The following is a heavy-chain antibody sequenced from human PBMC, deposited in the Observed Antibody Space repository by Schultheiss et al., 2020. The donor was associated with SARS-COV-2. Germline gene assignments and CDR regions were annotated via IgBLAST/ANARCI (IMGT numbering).Heavy chain of an antibody. CDR3: ARLYYYDSSGYPYFDY. CDR1: GGSISSSNW. Sequence: SETLSLTCAVSGGSISSSNWWSWVRQPPGKGLEWIGEIYHSGSTNYNPSLKSRVTISVDKSKNQISLKLSSVTAADTAVYYCARLYYYDSSGYPYFDYWGQGTLVTVSS. J-gene: IGHJ4*02. V-gene: IGHV4-4*02. CDR2: IYHSGST. D-gene: IGHD3-22*01.